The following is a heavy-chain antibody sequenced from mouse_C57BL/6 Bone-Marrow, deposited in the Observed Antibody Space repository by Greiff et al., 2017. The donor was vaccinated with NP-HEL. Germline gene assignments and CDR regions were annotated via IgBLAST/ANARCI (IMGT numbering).Heavy chain of an antibody. D-gene: IGHD1-1*01. CDR3: ARGDYGRD. CDR2: IYPGDGDT. J-gene: IGHJ3*01. Sequence: VQLVESGAELVKPGASVKISCKASGYAFSSYWMNWVKQRPGKGLEWIGQIYPGDGDTNYNGKFKGKATLTADKSSSTAYMQLSSLTSEDSAVYFCARGDYGRDWGQGTLVTVSA. CDR1: GYAFSSYW. V-gene: IGHV1-80*01.